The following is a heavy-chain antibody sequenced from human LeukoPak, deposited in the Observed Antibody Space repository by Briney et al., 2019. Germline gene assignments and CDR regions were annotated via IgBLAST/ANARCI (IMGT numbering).Heavy chain of an antibody. Sequence: ASVKVSCKASGNTFTSYYMHWVRQAPGQGLEWMGLINPTGGSTGYAQKFQGRVTMTRDMSTSTDYMELSSLRSEDTATYYCARGNSVGDNAWWFDPWGQGTLVTVSS. CDR2: INPTGGST. CDR3: ARGNSVGDNAWWFDP. V-gene: IGHV1-46*01. CDR1: GNTFTSYY. J-gene: IGHJ5*02. D-gene: IGHD1-26*01.